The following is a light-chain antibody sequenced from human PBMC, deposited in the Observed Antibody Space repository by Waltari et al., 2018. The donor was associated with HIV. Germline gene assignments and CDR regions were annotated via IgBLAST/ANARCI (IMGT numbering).Light chain of an antibody. CDR1: SSNLGSNT. CDR3: AAWDDSLNGWV. CDR2: SNN. J-gene: IGLJ3*02. Sequence: QSVLTQPPSASGTPVQRVTISCSGSSSNLGSNTVHWYQPLPGTAPKLLIYSNNQRPSGVPDRFSGSKSGTSASLAISGLQSEDEADYYCAAWDDSLNGWVFGGGTKLTVL. V-gene: IGLV1-44*01.